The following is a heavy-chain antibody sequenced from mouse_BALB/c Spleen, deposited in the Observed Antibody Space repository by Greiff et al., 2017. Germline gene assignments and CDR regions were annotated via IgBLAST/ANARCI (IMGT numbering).Heavy chain of an antibody. D-gene: IGHD2-3*01. CDR1: GYSITSDYA. CDR3: ARDDGYFHFDY. CDR2: ISYSGST. J-gene: IGHJ2*01. V-gene: IGHV3-2*02. Sequence: VQLKESGPGLVKPSQSLSLTCTVTGYSITSDYAWNWIRQFPGNKLEWMGYISYSGSTSYNPSLKSRISITRDTSKNQFFLQLNSVTTEDTATYYCARDDGYFHFDYWGQGTTLTVSS.